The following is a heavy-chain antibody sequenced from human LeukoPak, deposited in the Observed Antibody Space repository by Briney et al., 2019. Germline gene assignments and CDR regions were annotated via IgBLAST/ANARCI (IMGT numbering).Heavy chain of an antibody. CDR1: GYTFTGYY. V-gene: IGHV1-8*02. Sequence: ASVKVSCKASGYTFTGYYMHWVRQAPGQGLEWMGWMNPNSGNTGYAQKFQGRVTMTRNTSISTAYMELSSLRSEDTAVYYCAREGIVVVPAATSHWFDPWGQGTLVTVSS. CDR3: AREGIVVVPAATSHWFDP. D-gene: IGHD2-2*01. J-gene: IGHJ5*02. CDR2: MNPNSGNT.